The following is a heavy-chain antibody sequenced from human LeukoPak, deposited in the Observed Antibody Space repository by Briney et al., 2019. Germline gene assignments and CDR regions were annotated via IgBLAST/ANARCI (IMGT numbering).Heavy chain of an antibody. J-gene: IGHJ4*02. CDR1: GFTFSDYA. CDR2: IGGSGAST. D-gene: IGHD3-10*01. V-gene: IGHV3-23*01. Sequence: GGSLRLSCAVSGFTFSDYAMSWVRQAPGKGLEWVSTIGGSGASTYYADSVKGRFTISRDNSENTLYLQMNSLRADDTAVYYCARDVYYPFDYWGQGTLVTVSS. CDR3: ARDVYYPFDY.